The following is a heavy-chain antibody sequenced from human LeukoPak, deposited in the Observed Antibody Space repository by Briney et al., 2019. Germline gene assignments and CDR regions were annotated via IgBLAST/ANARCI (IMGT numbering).Heavy chain of an antibody. CDR2: IHTSGST. V-gene: IGHV4-4*07. J-gene: IGHJ4*02. Sequence: SETLSLTCTVSGCSISSYYWSWIRQPAGKGLEWIGRIHTSGSTNYNPPLKSRVTMSVDTSKNQFSLKLRSVTAADTAVYYCARDTYYYDSSGYLYFDYWGQGTLVTVSS. CDR3: ARDTYYYDSSGYLYFDY. CDR1: GCSISSYY. D-gene: IGHD3-22*01.